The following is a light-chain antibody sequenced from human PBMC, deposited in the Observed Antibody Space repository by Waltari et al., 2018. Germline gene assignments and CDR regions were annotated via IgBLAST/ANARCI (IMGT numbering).Light chain of an antibody. J-gene: IGKJ1*01. CDR2: AAS. Sequence: DIQMTQSPSSLSASVGDRVTITCRASESIRSYLNWYQQKPGIAPNLLIYAASSLQSGVPSRFSGSGSGTDFTLTISSLQPEDFATYYCQQSYSTPRTFGPGTKVEIK. V-gene: IGKV1-39*01. CDR3: QQSYSTPRT. CDR1: ESIRSY.